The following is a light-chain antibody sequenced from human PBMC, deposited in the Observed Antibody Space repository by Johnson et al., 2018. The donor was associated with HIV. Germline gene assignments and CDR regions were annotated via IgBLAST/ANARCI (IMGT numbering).Light chain of an antibody. CDR3: GTWDSYLTAGV. J-gene: IGLJ1*01. CDR1: SSNIGNNY. CDR2: DNN. V-gene: IGLV1-51*01. Sequence: QSVLTQPPSVSAAPGQKVTISCSGSSSNIGNNYVSWYQQVPGTAPKLLIYDNNRRPSGIPDRFSGSKSGTSATLGITGLQTGDEADYYRGTWDSYLTAGVFGSGTKVTVL.